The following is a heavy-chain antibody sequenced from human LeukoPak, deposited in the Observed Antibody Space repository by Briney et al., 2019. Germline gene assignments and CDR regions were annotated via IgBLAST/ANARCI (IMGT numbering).Heavy chain of an antibody. Sequence: PGGSLRLSCAASGFTFSSYGMSWVRQAPGKGLEWVSAISGSGGSTNYADSVKGRFTISRDNSKNTLYLQMNSLRAEDTAIYYCASYYGSGSYWFDPWGQGTLVTVSS. CDR2: ISGSGGST. J-gene: IGHJ5*02. CDR3: ASYYGSGSYWFDP. V-gene: IGHV3-23*01. CDR1: GFTFSSYG. D-gene: IGHD3-10*01.